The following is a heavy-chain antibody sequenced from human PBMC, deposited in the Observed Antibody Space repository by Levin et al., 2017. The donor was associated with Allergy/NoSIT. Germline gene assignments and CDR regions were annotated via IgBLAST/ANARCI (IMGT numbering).Heavy chain of an antibody. V-gene: IGHV3-53*01. D-gene: IGHD6-19*01. CDR1: GFAVGGSF. Sequence: GESLKISCVASGFAVGGSFMSWVRQARGKGLEWVSSIYSAGSIYYADSVKGRFTISRDSSRNTVYLQMNTMTVDDTAVYYCTRGASGWYAGWFDPWGQGTLVTVSS. CDR3: TRGASGWYAGWFDP. J-gene: IGHJ5*02. CDR2: IYSAGSI.